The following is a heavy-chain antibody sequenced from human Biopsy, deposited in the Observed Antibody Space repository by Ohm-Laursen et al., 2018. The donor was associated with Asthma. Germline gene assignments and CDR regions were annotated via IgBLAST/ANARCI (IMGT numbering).Heavy chain of an antibody. J-gene: IGHJ6*02. V-gene: IGHV3-30-3*01. D-gene: IGHD1-20*01. CDR3: ARDLRSDNWNPWGMDV. CDR1: GFTFSDYD. CDR2: ISYDGTNK. Sequence: SLRLSCAASGFTFSDYDMHWVRQAPGKGLEWVAVISYDGTNKDYADSVKGRFTFSGDNSQNTLSLEMNSLRVEDTAVYYCARDLRSDNWNPWGMDVWGQGTTVTVSS.